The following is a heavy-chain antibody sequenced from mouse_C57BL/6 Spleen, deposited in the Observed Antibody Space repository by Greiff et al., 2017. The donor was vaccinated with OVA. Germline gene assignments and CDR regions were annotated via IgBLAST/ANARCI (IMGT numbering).Heavy chain of an antibody. CDR1: GYSITSGYY. Sequence: EVQLQESGPGLVKPSQSLSLTCSVTGYSITSGYYWNWIRQFPGNKLEWMGYISYDGSNNYNPSLKNRISITRDTSKNQFFLKLNSVTTEDTATYYCATYDGTPPFDYWGQGTTLTVSS. V-gene: IGHV3-6*01. J-gene: IGHJ2*01. CDR3: ATYDGTPPFDY. CDR2: ISYDGSN. D-gene: IGHD2-12*01.